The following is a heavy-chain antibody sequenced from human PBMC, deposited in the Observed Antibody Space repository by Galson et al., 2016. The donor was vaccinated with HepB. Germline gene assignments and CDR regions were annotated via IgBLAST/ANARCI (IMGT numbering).Heavy chain of an antibody. J-gene: IGHJ4*02. V-gene: IGHV3-23*01. CDR3: ATYRGYNSGYGAYFDN. Sequence: SWVRQAPGKGLEWVSANRPYGTYYADSVKGRFTISRDNSKNTLYLQLNSLSAEDTALYYCATYRGYNSGYGAYFDNWGQGTLVTVSS. D-gene: IGHD5-18*01. CDR2: NRPYGT.